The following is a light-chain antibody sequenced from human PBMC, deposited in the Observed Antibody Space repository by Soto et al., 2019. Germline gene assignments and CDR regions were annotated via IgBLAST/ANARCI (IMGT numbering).Light chain of an antibody. J-gene: IGKJ3*01. CDR1: QSVSSY. CDR2: DAS. CDR3: QQRSNFT. Sequence: EIVLTQSPATLSLSPGERATLSCRASQSVSSYLAWYQQKPGQAPRLLIYDASNRATGIPARFSGSESGTDFTLTISGLEPEDFAVYYCQQRSNFTFGPGTKVDIK. V-gene: IGKV3-11*01.